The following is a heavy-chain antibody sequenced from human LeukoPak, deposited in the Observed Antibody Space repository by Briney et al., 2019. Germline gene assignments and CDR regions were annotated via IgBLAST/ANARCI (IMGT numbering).Heavy chain of an antibody. J-gene: IGHJ4*02. CDR3: ASPGGSSWSSFDY. CDR2: IYPGDSDT. CDR1: GYSFTSYW. D-gene: IGHD6-13*01. Sequence: GESLKISXKGSGYSFTSYWIGWVRQMPGKGPEWMGIIYPGDSDTRYSPSFQGQVTISADKSISTAYLQWSSLKASDTAMYYCASPGGSSWSSFDYWGQGTLVTVSS. V-gene: IGHV5-51*01.